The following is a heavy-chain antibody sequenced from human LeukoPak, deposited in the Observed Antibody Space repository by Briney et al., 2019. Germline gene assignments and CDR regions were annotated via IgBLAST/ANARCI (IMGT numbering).Heavy chain of an antibody. CDR1: GYTFTGYY. J-gene: IGHJ3*02. D-gene: IGHD2-21*02. Sequence: ASVKVSCKASGYTFTGYYMHWVRQAPGQGLEWMGWINPNSGGTNYAQKFQGRVTMTRDTSISTAYMELSRLRSDDTAVYYCAREVLGSDVAFDIWGQGTMVTVSS. CDR2: INPNSGGT. CDR3: AREVLGSDVAFDI. V-gene: IGHV1-2*02.